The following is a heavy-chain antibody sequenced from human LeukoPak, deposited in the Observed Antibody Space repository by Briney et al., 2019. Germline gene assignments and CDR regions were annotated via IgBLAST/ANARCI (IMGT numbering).Heavy chain of an antibody. D-gene: IGHD5-24*01. CDR3: ATHGGDGQRSGLFDH. V-gene: IGHV4-4*07. CDR1: GDSISSYC. Sequence: SETLSLTCTVSGDSISSYCWSWIRQSDGKGLEWIGRMSMSGGTNYNPSLKSRVTMSVDTSKNQFSLKLSSVTAADTAVYYCATHGGDGQRSGLFDHWGQGTLVTVSS. J-gene: IGHJ4*02. CDR2: MSMSGGT.